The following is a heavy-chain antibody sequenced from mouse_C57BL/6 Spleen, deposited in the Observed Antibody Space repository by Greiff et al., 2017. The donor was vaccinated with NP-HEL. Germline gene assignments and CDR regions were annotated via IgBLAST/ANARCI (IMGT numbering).Heavy chain of an antibody. CDR3: ARVHSTGYAFDY. CDR2: IDPSDSYP. D-gene: IGHD3-2*02. Sequence: QVQLKQPGAELVKPGASVKLSCKASGYTFTSYWMQWVKQRPGQGLEWIGEIDPSDSYPNYNPKFKGKATLTVDTSSSTAYMQLSSLTSEDSAVYYCARVHSTGYAFDYWGQGTTLTVSS. V-gene: IGHV1-50*01. J-gene: IGHJ2*01. CDR1: GYTFTSYW.